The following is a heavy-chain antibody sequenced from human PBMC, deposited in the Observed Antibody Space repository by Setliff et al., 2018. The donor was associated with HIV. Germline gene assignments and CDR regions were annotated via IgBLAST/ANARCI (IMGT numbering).Heavy chain of an antibody. CDR2: LHYNGNT. V-gene: IGHV4-59*01. J-gene: IGHJ3*02. Sequence: PSETLSLTCTVSGGSISSYYWTWIRQPPVKGLEWIGYLHYNGNTNSNSSLKSRLTMSVDTSRNHFSLKLNSVTTADTAMYHCAGYCGGGSCASIWGQGTMVTVSS. D-gene: IGHD2-15*01. CDR1: GGSISSYY. CDR3: AGYCGGGSCASI.